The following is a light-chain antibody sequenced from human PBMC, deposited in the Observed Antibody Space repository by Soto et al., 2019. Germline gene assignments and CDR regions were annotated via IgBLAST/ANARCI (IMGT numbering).Light chain of an antibody. CDR3: QQDNSYSRT. Sequence: DIQMTQSPSTLSASVGDRVTITCRASQSISSWLAWYQQKPGKAPKLLIYKASSLESGVPPRFSGSGSGTEFTLTISSLQPDDFATYYCQQDNSYSRTFGHGTKVEIK. J-gene: IGKJ1*01. CDR2: KAS. V-gene: IGKV1-5*03. CDR1: QSISSW.